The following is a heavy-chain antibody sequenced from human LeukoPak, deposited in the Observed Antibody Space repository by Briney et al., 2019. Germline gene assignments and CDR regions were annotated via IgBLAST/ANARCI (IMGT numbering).Heavy chain of an antibody. CDR3: ARGGNYFDY. V-gene: IGHV4-59*01. CDR2: IYYSGST. Sequence: SETLSLTCTVSGGSISSYYWSLIRQPPGEGLEWIGYIYYSGSTNYNPSLKSRVTISVDTSKNQFSLKLSSVTAADTAVYYCARGGNYFDYWGQGTLVTVSS. J-gene: IGHJ4*02. CDR1: GGSISSYY.